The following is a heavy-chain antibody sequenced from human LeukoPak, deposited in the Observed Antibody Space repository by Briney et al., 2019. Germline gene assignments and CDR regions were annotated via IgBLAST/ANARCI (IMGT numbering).Heavy chain of an antibody. Sequence: GRSLRLSCAASGFTFSSYAMHWVRQAPGKGLEWVAVISYDGGNKYYADSVKGRFTISRDNSKNTLYLQMNSLRAEDTAVYYCARENLNYYYYYMDVWGKGTTVTVSS. D-gene: IGHD1-14*01. CDR3: ARENLNYYYYYMDV. CDR1: GFTFSSYA. CDR2: ISYDGGNK. J-gene: IGHJ6*03. V-gene: IGHV3-30*01.